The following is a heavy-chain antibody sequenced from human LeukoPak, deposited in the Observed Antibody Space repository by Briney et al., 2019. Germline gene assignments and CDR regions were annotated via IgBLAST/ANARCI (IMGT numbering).Heavy chain of an antibody. J-gene: IGHJ4*02. CDR3: ARGNSSGWTGYYFDY. CDR1: GFTFSSYA. CDR2: ISYDGSNK. D-gene: IGHD6-19*01. Sequence: PGGSLRLSCAASGFTFSSYAMHWVRQAPGKGLEWVVVISYDGSNKYYADSVKGRFTISRDNSKNTLYLQMNSLRAEDTAVYYCARGNSSGWTGYYFDYWGQGTLVTVSS. V-gene: IGHV3-30-3*01.